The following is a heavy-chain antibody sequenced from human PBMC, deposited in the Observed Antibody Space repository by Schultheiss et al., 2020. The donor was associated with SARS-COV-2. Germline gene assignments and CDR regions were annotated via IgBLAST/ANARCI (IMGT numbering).Heavy chain of an antibody. CDR3: ARDFVGQYYYYMDV. Sequence: SQTLSLTCAVYGGSFSGYYWSWIRQPPGKGLEWIGEINHSGSTNYNPSLKSRVTISVDTSKNQFSLKLSSVTAADTAVYYCARDFVGQYYYYMDVWGKGTTFTVSS. D-gene: IGHD3-9*01. J-gene: IGHJ6*03. CDR1: GGSFSGYY. CDR2: INHSGST. V-gene: IGHV4-34*01.